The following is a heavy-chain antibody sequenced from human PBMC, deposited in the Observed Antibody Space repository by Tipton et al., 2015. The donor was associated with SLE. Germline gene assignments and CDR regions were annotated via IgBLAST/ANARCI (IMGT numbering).Heavy chain of an antibody. Sequence: AVSGFDFSRFSMNWVRQSPGKGLEWVSTIRNGGGKSDGKTYYAESVRGRFTISRDTSKNRIYLQMDNLRAEDTALYYCAKGKRTIYDHDAFDMWGQGTVVTVSS. CDR2: IRNGGGKSDGKT. V-gene: IGHV3-23*01. CDR1: GFDFSRFS. D-gene: IGHD3-3*01. J-gene: IGHJ3*02. CDR3: AKGKRTIYDHDAFDM.